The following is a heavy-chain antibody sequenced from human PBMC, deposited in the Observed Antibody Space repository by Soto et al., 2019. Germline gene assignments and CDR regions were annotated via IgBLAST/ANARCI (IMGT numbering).Heavy chain of an antibody. CDR3: ARDPRAGYSTSWADAYDI. J-gene: IGHJ3*02. CDR2: VYYNGDT. Sequence: WTWIRQRPGKGLEWIGNVYYNGDTYYIPSLKSRLSISMDTSKNQFSLELRSVTVADTAVYYCARDPRAGYSTSWADAYDIWGQGTLVTVSS. V-gene: IGHV4-31*02. D-gene: IGHD6-13*01.